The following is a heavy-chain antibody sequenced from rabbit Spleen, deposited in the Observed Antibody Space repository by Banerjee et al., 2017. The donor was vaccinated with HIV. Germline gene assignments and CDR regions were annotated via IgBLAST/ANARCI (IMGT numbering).Heavy chain of an antibody. Sequence: QSLEESGGDLVKPGASLTLTCTASGVSFSNNYWMCWVRQAPGKGLEWIACINAVTGKAVYASWAKGRFTISKTSSTTVTLQMTSLTAADTATYFCARDTSSSFSSYGMDLWGQGTLVTVS. D-gene: IGHD1-1*01. CDR3: ARDTSSSFSSYGMDL. CDR1: GVSFSNNYW. CDR2: INAVTGKA. J-gene: IGHJ6*01. V-gene: IGHV1S40*01.